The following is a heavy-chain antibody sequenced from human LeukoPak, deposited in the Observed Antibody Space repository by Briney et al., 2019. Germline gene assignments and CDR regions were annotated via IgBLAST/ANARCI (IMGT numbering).Heavy chain of an antibody. V-gene: IGHV3-30*04. CDR3: AKGPLFVY. Sequence: GGSLRLSCAASGFTFSSYAMHWVRQAPGKGLEWVAVISYDGSNKYYADSVKGRFTISRDNSKNTLYLQMNSLRAEDTAVYYCAKGPLFVYWGQGTLVTVSS. J-gene: IGHJ4*02. CDR1: GFTFSSYA. CDR2: ISYDGSNK.